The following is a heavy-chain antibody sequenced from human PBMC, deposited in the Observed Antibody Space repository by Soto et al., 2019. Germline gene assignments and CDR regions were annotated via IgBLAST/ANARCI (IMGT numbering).Heavy chain of an antibody. CDR3: AHYVSASTAGWFDP. CDR2: IHWDDDK. J-gene: IGHJ5*02. Sequence: QITLKESGPTLVKPTQTLTLTCSFSGLSLSTSGEAVGWIRQPPGKALEWLALIHWDDDKFFNPTLKTSLTITKDTSKNQVVLTLTNMDPVDTATCSCAHYVSASTAGWFDPWGQGVLVTVSS. D-gene: IGHD3-10*01. CDR1: GLSLSTSGEA. V-gene: IGHV2-5*02.